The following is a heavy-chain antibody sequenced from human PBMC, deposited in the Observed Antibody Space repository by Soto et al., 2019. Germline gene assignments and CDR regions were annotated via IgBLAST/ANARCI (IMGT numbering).Heavy chain of an antibody. V-gene: IGHV3-30-3*01. J-gene: IGHJ4*02. D-gene: IGHD3-16*01. CDR2: ISYDGSNK. CDR3: ARDPFMITFGGVLDY. Sequence: QVQLVESGGGVVQPGRSLRLSCAASGFTFSSYAMHWVRQAPGKGLEWVAVISYDGSNKYYADSVKGRFTISRDNSKNTLYLQMNSLRAEDTAVYYCARDPFMITFGGVLDYWGQGTLVTVSS. CDR1: GFTFSSYA.